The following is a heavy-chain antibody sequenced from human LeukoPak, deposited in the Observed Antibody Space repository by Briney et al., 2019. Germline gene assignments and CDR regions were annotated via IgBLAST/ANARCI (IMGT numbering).Heavy chain of an antibody. Sequence: ASVKVSCKASGYTFTNNFMHWVRQAPGQGLEWMGIINPSGDNTWYAQKFQGRVTMTRDMATSTDYMEVSSLRSEDTAVYYCARDNSVGDSAWWFDPCGQGTLVTVSP. V-gene: IGHV1-46*01. J-gene: IGHJ5*02. CDR3: ARDNSVGDSAWWFDP. CDR2: INPSGDNT. CDR1: GYTFTNNF. D-gene: IGHD5-12*01.